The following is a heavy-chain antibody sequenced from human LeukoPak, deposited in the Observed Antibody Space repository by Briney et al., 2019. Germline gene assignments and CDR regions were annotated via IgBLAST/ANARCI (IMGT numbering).Heavy chain of an antibody. CDR1: GFTFSDYY. J-gene: IGHJ4*02. V-gene: IGHV3-11*04. CDR3: ARAEYYYGSGSYGFDY. CDR2: ISSSGSTI. Sequence: PGGSLRLSCAASGFTFSDYYMSWIRQAPGKGLEWVSYISSSGSTIYYADSVKGRFTISRDNAKNTLYLQMNSLRAEDTAVYYCARAEYYYGSGSYGFDYWGQGTLVTVSS. D-gene: IGHD3-10*01.